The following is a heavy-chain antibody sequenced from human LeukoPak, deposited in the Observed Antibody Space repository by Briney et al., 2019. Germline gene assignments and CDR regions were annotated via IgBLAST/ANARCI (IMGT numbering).Heavy chain of an antibody. CDR2: ISSSSSYI. V-gene: IGHV3-21*01. Sequence: PEGSLRLSCAASGFTFSSYSMNWVRQAPGKGLEGVSSISSSSSYIYYADSVKGRFTISRDNAKNSLYLQMNSLRAEDTAVYYCARDNGNSALDYWGQGTLVTVSS. CDR3: ARDNGNSALDY. CDR1: GFTFSSYS. D-gene: IGHD4-23*01. J-gene: IGHJ4*02.